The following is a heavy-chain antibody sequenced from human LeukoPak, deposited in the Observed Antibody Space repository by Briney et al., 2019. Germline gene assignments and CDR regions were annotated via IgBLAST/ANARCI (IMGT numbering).Heavy chain of an antibody. J-gene: IGHJ4*02. CDR1: GGSISSYY. CDR2: IYYSGST. D-gene: IGHD3-22*01. CDR3: ARTSYYYDSSGYYYVNYFDY. Sequence: SETLSLTCTVSGGSISSYYWSWIRPPPGKGLVWIVEIYYSGSTNYNPPLKSRVTISLDTSQNQFSLKLSSVPAADTAVYYCARTSYYYDSSGYYYVNYFDYWGQGTLVTVSS. V-gene: IGHV4-59*08.